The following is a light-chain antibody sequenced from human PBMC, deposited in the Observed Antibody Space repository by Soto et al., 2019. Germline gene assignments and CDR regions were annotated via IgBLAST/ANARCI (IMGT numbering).Light chain of an antibody. J-gene: IGLJ2*01. CDR1: SSDVGSYNR. CDR3: SSYTSSSTFV. Sequence: QSVLTQPPSVSGSPGQSVTISCTGTSSDVGSYNRVSRYQQPPGTAPKLMIYEVSNRPSGVPDRFSGSKSGNTASLTISGLQAEDEADYYCSSYTSSSTFVFGGGTKLTVL. V-gene: IGLV2-18*02. CDR2: EVS.